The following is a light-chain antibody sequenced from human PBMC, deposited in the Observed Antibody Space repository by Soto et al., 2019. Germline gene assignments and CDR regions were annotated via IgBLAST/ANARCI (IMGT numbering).Light chain of an antibody. V-gene: IGLV2-14*03. CDR1: SSDVGDSNY. CDR2: DVS. Sequence: QSALTQPASVSGSPGQSITISCTGTSSDVGDSNYVSWYQHHPGKAPKVIIYDVSNRPSGVSNRFSGSKSGNTASLAISGLQAEDEADYYCTSYTSSSTPLYVFGTGTKVTVL. J-gene: IGLJ1*01. CDR3: TSYTSSSTPLYV.